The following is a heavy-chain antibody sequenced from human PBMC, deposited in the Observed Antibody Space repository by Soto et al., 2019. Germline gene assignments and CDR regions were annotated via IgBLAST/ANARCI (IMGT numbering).Heavy chain of an antibody. J-gene: IGHJ3*02. CDR2: INAGNGNT. CDR1: GYTFTSYA. Sequence: ASVKVSCKASGYTFTSYAMHWVRQAPGQRLEWMGWINAGNGNTKYSQKFQGRVTITRDTSASTAYMELSSLRSEDTAVYYCARDVRISDAFDIWGQGTTVTVSS. V-gene: IGHV1-3*01. CDR3: ARDVRISDAFDI.